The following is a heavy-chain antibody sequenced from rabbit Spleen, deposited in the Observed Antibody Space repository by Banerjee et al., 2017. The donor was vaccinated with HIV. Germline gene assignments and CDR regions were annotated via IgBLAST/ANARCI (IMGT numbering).Heavy chain of an antibody. Sequence: QEQLVESGGGLVKPEGSLKLSCIASGFSFSNKAVMCWVRQAPGKGLEWIACINAVTGKAVYASWAKGRFTFSKTSSTTVTLQMTSLTAADTATYFCARRVSGGYGQVNLWGPGTLVTVS. CDR3: ARRVSGGYGQVNL. J-gene: IGHJ4*01. CDR2: INAVTGKA. D-gene: IGHD1-1*01. V-gene: IGHV1S45*01. CDR1: GFSFSNKAV.